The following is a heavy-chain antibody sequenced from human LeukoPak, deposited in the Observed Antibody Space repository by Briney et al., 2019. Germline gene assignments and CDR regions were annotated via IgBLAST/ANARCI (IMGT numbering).Heavy chain of an antibody. V-gene: IGHV1-69*04. CDR3: ARDDTYYYGSGSYY. CDR2: IIPILGIA. CDR1: GGTFSSYA. J-gene: IGHJ4*02. Sequence: GASVKVSCKASGGTFSSYAISWVRQAPGQGLEWMGRIIPILGIANYAQKFQGRVTITADKSTSTAYMELSSLRSEDTAVYYCARDDTYYYGSGSYYWGQGTLVTVSS. D-gene: IGHD3-10*01.